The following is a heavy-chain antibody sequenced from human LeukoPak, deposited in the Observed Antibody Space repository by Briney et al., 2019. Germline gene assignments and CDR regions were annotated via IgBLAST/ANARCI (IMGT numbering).Heavy chain of an antibody. Sequence: PGGSLRLSCAASGFTVSSNYMSWVRQAPGKGLEWVSVIYTGGSTYYADSVKGRFTISRDNSKNTLYLQINSLRAEDTAVYYCARDRHYYGTDVWGQGTTVTVSS. CDR2: IYTGGST. V-gene: IGHV3-66*01. CDR1: GFTVSSNY. CDR3: ARDRHYYGTDV. J-gene: IGHJ6*02.